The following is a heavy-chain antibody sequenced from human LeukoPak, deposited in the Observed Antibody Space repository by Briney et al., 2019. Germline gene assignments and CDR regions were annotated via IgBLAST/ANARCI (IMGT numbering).Heavy chain of an antibody. CDR1: GGSISSYY. CDR2: IYYSGST. D-gene: IGHD3-22*01. CDR3: ARQNTGYYYDSSGYSHLFDY. V-gene: IGHV4-59*08. Sequence: SETLSLTCTVSGGSISSYYWSWIRQPPGKGLEWIGYIYYSGSTNYNPSLKSRVTISVGTSKNQFSLKLSSVTAADTAVYYCARQNTGYYYDSSGYSHLFDYWGQGTLVTVSS. J-gene: IGHJ4*02.